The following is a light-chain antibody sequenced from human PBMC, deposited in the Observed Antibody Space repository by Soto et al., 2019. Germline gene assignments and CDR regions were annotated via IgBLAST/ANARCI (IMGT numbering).Light chain of an antibody. J-gene: IGKJ5*01. CDR2: GAS. Sequence: EVVLTQSPDTLSLPPGERATLSCRASQSISSYLAWYQQKPGQAPRLLIYGASTRATGIPARFSGSGSGTEFTLTISSLQSEDFAVYYCQQYNNWPSITFGQGTRLEI. CDR3: QQYNNWPSIT. V-gene: IGKV3-15*01. CDR1: QSISSY.